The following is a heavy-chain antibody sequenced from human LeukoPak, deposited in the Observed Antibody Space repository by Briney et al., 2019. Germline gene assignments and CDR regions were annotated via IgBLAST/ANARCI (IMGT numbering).Heavy chain of an antibody. CDR3: ARRITMVRGVISWFDP. CDR1: GYSFTSYW. CDR2: IYPGDSDT. D-gene: IGHD3-10*01. Sequence: GESLKISCKGSGYSFTSYWIGWVRQMPGKGLELMGIIYPGDSDTRYSPSFQGQVTISADKSISTAYLQWSSLKASDTAMYYCARRITMVRGVISWFDPWGQGTLVTVSS. V-gene: IGHV5-51*01. J-gene: IGHJ5*02.